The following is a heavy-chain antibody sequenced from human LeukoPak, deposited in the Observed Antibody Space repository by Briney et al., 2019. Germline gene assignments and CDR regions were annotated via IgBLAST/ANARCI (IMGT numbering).Heavy chain of an antibody. CDR3: ATVPAGGYYYYMDV. CDR1: GYTLTELS. V-gene: IGHV1-24*01. CDR2: FDPEDGET. Sequence: GASVKVSCKVSGYTLTELSMHWVRQAPGKGLEWMGGFDPEDGETIYAQKFQGRVTMTEDTSTDTAYMELSSLRSEDTAVYYCATVPAGGYYYYMDVWGKGTTVTISS. J-gene: IGHJ6*03.